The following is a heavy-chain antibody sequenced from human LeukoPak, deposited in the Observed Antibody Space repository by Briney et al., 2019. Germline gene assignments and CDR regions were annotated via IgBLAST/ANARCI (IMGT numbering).Heavy chain of an antibody. CDR3: ARVGATSTGNYYYYMDV. V-gene: IGHV1-69*05. CDR1: GGTFSSYA. D-gene: IGHD1-26*01. J-gene: IGHJ6*03. Sequence: SVEVSCKASGGTFSSYAISWVRQAPGQGLEWMGGIIPIFGTANYAQKFQGRVTITTDESTSTAYMELSSLRSEDTAVYYCARVGATSTGNYYYYMDVWGKGTTVTVSS. CDR2: IIPIFGTA.